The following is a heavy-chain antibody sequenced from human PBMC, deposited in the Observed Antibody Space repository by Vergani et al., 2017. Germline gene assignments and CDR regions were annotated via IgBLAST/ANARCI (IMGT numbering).Heavy chain of an antibody. CDR3: ANYLRDSTDGLPDS. D-gene: IGHD2-21*02. CDR1: GSTVSGNY. V-gene: IGHV3-30*02. CDR2: TGKDGINT. J-gene: IGHJ4*02. Sequence: LQLVESGGGLVQPGGSLRLSCAASGSTVSGNYMTWVRQAPGKGLEWLAYTGKDGINTRYRDAVKGRFTVSRDNSKDILYLQMDSLRSEDTALYYCANYLRDSTDGLPDSWGPGTLVIVSS.